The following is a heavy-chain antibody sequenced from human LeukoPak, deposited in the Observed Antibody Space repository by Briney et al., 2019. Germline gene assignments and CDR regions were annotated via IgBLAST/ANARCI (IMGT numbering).Heavy chain of an antibody. D-gene: IGHD5-24*01. CDR2: IYSGGFT. CDR1: GFNITSNY. J-gene: IGHJ4*02. Sequence: GGSLRLSCAASGFNITSNYMNWVRQAPGKGLEWVAIIYSGGFTYYRDSVKGRFTIYRDNSKNTVYLQMNSLRVEDTAVYYCAREGMGYFDSWGQGTLVVVSS. V-gene: IGHV3-66*01. CDR3: AREGMGYFDS.